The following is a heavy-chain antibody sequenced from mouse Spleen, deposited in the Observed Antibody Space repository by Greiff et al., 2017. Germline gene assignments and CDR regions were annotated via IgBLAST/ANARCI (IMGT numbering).Heavy chain of an antibody. V-gene: IGHV2-5*01. D-gene: IGHD2-3*01. J-gene: IGHJ3*01. CDR2: IWRGGST. Sequence: VKLMESGPGLVQPSQSLSITCTVSGFSLTSYGVHWVRQSPGKGLEWLGVIWRGGSTDYNAAFMSRLSITKDNSKSQVFFKMNSLQADDTAIYYCAKNYDGYYWFAYWGQGTLVTVSA. CDR3: AKNYDGYYWFAY. CDR1: GFSLTSYG.